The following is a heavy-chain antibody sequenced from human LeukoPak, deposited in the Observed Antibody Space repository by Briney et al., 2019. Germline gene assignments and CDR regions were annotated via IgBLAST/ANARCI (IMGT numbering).Heavy chain of an antibody. J-gene: IGHJ4*02. V-gene: IGHV3-23*01. CDR1: GFSFGSHP. CDR3: GAAYSGSSPFDY. CDR2: ITGSGDYT. Sequence: PGGSLRLSCAASGFSFGSHPMNWVRQAPGKGLEWVSGITGSGDYTYYIDSVQGRFTISRDNSKNMLFLQMNSLRAEDTAVYYCGAAYSGSSPFDYWGQGTLVTVSS. D-gene: IGHD1-26*01.